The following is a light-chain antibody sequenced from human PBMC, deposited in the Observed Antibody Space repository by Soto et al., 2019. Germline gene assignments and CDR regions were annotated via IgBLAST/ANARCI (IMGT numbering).Light chain of an antibody. CDR3: GSWDRSLRGWV. Sequence: QSVLTQPPSESGTPGQRVTISCSGSSSNIGNNYVYWYQHLPGTAPKVLIYDNNKRPSGIPDRFSGSKSATSATLDITGLQTGDEADYYCGSWDRSLRGWVFGGGTKLTVL. V-gene: IGLV1-51*01. CDR1: SSNIGNNY. CDR2: DNN. J-gene: IGLJ3*02.